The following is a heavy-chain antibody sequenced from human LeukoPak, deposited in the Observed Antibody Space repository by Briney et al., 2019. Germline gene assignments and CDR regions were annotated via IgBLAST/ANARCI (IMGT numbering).Heavy chain of an antibody. J-gene: IGHJ6*02. CDR3: ARDPRSKRSSGYDYYYYYGMDV. Sequence: GGSLRLSCAASGFTVSSNYMSWVRQAPGKGLEWVSVIYSGGSTYYADSVKGRFTISRDNSKNTLYLQMNSLRAEDTAVYYCARDPRSKRSSGYDYYYYYGMDVWGQGTTVTVSS. CDR2: IYSGGST. CDR1: GFTVSSNY. D-gene: IGHD3-22*01. V-gene: IGHV3-66*01.